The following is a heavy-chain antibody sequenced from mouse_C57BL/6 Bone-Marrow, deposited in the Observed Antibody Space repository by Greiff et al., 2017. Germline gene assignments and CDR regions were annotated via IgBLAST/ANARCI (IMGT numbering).Heavy chain of an antibody. Sequence: VKLMESGPGLVAPSQCLSITCTVSGFSLTSYGVDWVRQPPGKGLEWLGVIWGGGSPNYNSALMSRLSISTDNATSQVFLKMNSRQTDDTAMYDCAKRRGYAMDYWGQGTSVTVSS. V-gene: IGHV2-9*01. CDR1: GFSLTSYG. CDR3: AKRRGYAMDY. CDR2: IWGGGSP. J-gene: IGHJ4*01.